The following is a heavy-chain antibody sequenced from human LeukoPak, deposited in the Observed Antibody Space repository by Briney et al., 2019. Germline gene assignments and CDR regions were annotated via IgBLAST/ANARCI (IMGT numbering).Heavy chain of an antibody. CDR2: FDPEDGET. V-gene: IGHV1-24*01. CDR3: ARDEKGGYYFDY. Sequence: ASVKVSCKVSGYTLTELSMHWVRQAPGKGLEWMGGFDPEDGETIYAQKFQGRVTMTEDTSTDTAYMELSRLRSDDTAVYYCARDEKGGYYFDYWGQGTLVTVSS. J-gene: IGHJ4*02. D-gene: IGHD5-12*01. CDR1: GYTLTELS.